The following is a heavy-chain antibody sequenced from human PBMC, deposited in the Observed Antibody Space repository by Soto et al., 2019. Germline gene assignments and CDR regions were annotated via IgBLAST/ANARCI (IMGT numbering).Heavy chain of an antibody. CDR2: IWYDGSNK. D-gene: IGHD2-15*01. CDR1: GFTFSSYG. Sequence: LRLSCAASGFTFSSYGMHWVRQAPGKGLEWVAVIWYDGSNKYYADSVKGRFTISRDNSKNTLYLQMNSLRAEDTAVYYCARAASPIVVVVAATLGAFDIWGQGTMVTVSS. CDR3: ARAASPIVVVVAATLGAFDI. J-gene: IGHJ3*02. V-gene: IGHV3-33*01.